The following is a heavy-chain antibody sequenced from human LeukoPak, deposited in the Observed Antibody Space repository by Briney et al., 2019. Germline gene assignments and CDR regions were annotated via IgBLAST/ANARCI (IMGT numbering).Heavy chain of an antibody. CDR1: GFTFNTYS. CDR3: ARGPITRGRPFDY. Sequence: GGSLRLSCEASGFTFNTYSMNWARQAPGKGLEWVSSIDSSGGYMFYADSVKGRFIISRDNAKNSLYLQMNSLRAEDTAVYYCARGPITRGRPFDYWGQGTLVTVSS. D-gene: IGHD1-20*01. V-gene: IGHV3-21*01. J-gene: IGHJ4*02. CDR2: IDSSGGYM.